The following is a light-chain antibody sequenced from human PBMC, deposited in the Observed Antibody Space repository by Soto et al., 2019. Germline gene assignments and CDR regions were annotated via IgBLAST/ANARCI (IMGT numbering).Light chain of an antibody. V-gene: IGKV1-5*01. CDR1: ESISSW. Sequence: DIQMTQSPSTLSASIGDRVVITCRASESISSWLAWYQQRPGKAPKLLIYDVSSLESGVRSRFSGSGSGTEFTLTISSLQPDDFATYYCQQYNSYPWTFGQGTKVEIK. J-gene: IGKJ1*01. CDR3: QQYNSYPWT. CDR2: DVS.